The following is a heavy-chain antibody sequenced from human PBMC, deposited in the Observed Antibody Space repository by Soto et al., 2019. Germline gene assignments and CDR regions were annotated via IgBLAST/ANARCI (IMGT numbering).Heavy chain of an antibody. CDR3: AKTGPSGDFWSGYRIYYFDY. CDR2: ISGSGGST. J-gene: IGHJ4*02. D-gene: IGHD3-3*01. CDR1: GFTFSSYA. Sequence: GGSLRLSCAASGFTFSSYAMSWVRQAPGKGLEWVSAISGSGGSTYYADSGKGRFTISRDNSKNTLYLQMNGLRAEDTAVYYCAKTGPSGDFWSGYRIYYFDYWGQGTLVTVSS. V-gene: IGHV3-23*01.